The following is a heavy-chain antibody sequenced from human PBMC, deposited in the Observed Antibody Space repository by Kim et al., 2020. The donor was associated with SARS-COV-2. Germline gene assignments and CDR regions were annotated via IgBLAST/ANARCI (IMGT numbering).Heavy chain of an antibody. CDR1: GFTFDDYA. D-gene: IGHD6-13*01. V-gene: IGHV3-43*02. J-gene: IGHJ4*02. Sequence: GGSLRLSCAASGFTFDDYAMHWVRQAPGKGLEWVSLISGDGGSTYYADSVKGRFTISRDNSKNSLYLQMNSLRTEDTALYYCAKDYSSSWYTHLFGDWGQGTLVTVSS. CDR2: ISGDGGST. CDR3: AKDYSSSWYTHLFGD.